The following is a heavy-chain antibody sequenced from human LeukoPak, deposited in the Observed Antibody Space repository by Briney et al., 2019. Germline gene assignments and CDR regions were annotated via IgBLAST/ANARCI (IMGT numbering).Heavy chain of an antibody. J-gene: IGHJ4*02. V-gene: IGHV4-4*07. CDR1: GGSISSHY. CDR3: ARSLSSRFSGPRRPYYFDS. D-gene: IGHD3-16*02. CDR2: VYTFGIT. Sequence: SETLSLTCTVSGGSISSHYWSWIRQPAGKGLEWIGHVYTFGITNYNPSLKSRVTMSLDTSKKQFSLILSSVTAADTAVYYCARSLSSRFSGPRRPYYFDSWGQGTLVTVSS.